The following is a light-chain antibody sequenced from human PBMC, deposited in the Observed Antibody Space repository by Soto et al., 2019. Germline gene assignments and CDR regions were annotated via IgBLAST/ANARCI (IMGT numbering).Light chain of an antibody. CDR1: QDIRNY. J-gene: IGKJ5*01. CDR3: QEYDSLPQT. Sequence: DIQMTQSPSSLSASIGDRVTITCQASQDIRNYLNWYRQKPGEAPNILIYDASNLHPGVPSRFSGSGSGTDFTLTISSLQPEDIATYYCQEYDSLPQTFGQGTRLEI. CDR2: DAS. V-gene: IGKV1-33*01.